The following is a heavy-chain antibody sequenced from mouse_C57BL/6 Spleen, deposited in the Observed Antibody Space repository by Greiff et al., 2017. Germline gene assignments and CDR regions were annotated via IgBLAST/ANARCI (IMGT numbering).Heavy chain of an antibody. CDR1: GYTFTSYV. Sequence: VQLQESGPELVKPGASVKLSCKASGYTFTSYVINWVKQRPGQGLEWIGWIYPRDGSTKYNEKFKGKATLTVDKSSSTAYMEIHNLTSEDSAVYFGARRGDYVMAYWGQGTLVTVSA. V-gene: IGHV1-85*01. D-gene: IGHD2-4*01. J-gene: IGHJ3*01. CDR3: ARRGDYVMAY. CDR2: IYPRDGST.